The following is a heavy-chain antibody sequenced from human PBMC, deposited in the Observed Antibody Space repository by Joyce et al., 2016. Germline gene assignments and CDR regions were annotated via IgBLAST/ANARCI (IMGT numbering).Heavy chain of an antibody. J-gene: IGHJ4*02. V-gene: IGHV3-30*18. D-gene: IGHD3-10*01. CDR3: AKDKVYYYGSGLDY. Sequence: QVQLAESGGGVVQPGRSLRLSCAASGFTFRSYGMHCVRQAPGKGLEWVAVTSYDGSDKYYADPVKGRFTISRDKSKNTLYLQMNSLRAEDTAVYYCAKDKVYYYGSGLDYWGQGTLVTVSS. CDR2: TSYDGSDK. CDR1: GFTFRSYG.